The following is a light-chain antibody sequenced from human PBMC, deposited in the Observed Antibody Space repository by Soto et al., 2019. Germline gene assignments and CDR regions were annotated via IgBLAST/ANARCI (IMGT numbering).Light chain of an antibody. J-gene: IGKJ4*01. V-gene: IGKV1-12*01. CDR2: AAS. Sequence: DIQMTQSPSSVSASVGARVTITCRASQGISSRLAWYQQKPGKAPNLLIYAASSLQSGVPSRFSGSGSETDFTLTIGSLQPEDFATYYCQQPNSFPLTFGGGTNVEIK. CDR1: QGISSR. CDR3: QQPNSFPLT.